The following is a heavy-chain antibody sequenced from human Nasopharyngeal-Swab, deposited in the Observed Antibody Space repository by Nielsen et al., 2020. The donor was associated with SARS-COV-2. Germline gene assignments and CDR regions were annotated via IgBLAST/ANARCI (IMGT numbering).Heavy chain of an antibody. J-gene: IGHJ6*02. CDR2: ISGSGGST. CDR3: AKVASGGMDV. Sequence: GESLKISCAASGFTFSSYAMSWVRQAPEKGLEWVSAISGSGGSTYYADSVKGRFTISRDNSKNTLYLQMNSLRAEDTAVYYCAKVASGGMDVWGQGTTVTVSS. V-gene: IGHV3-23*01. CDR1: GFTFSSYA.